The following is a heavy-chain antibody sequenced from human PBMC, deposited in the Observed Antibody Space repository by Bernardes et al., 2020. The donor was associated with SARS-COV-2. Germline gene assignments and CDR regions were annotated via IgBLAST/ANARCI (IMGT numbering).Heavy chain of an antibody. CDR1: GGSISSSSYY. V-gene: IGHV4-39*01. CDR2: IYYSGST. D-gene: IGHD3-3*01. Sequence: SETLSLTCTVSGGSISSSSYYWGWIRQPPGKGLEWIGTIYYSGSTYYNPSLKSRVTISVDTSQNQFSLKLSSVTAADTAVYYCARHHPGFLEWTNWFDPWGQGTLVTVSS. J-gene: IGHJ5*02. CDR3: ARHHPGFLEWTNWFDP.